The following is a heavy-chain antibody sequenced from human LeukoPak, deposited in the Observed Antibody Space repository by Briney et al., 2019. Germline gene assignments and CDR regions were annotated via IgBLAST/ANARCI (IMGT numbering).Heavy chain of an antibody. CDR3: AREGAVGGDI. Sequence: GASVTVSCKASGYIFTVNYIHWVRQAPGQGFEWMGWINPDSGGTHYAQKFQARVTMTRDTSISTAYMQLSRLTSDDTAVYYCAREGAVGGDIWGQGTLVTVSS. V-gene: IGHV1-2*02. D-gene: IGHD6-19*01. CDR2: INPDSGGT. CDR1: GYIFTVNY. J-gene: IGHJ4*02.